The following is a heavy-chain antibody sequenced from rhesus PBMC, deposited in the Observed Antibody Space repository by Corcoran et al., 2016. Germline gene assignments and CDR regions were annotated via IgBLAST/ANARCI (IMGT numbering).Heavy chain of an antibody. CDR1: GYSIRSRYN. J-gene: IGHJ4*01. CDR3: ARTNYNIWTVYYDY. CDR2: ITFCGST. V-gene: IGHV4-122*02. D-gene: IGHD3-3*01. Sequence: QVQLQESGPGLVQPSETLSLTCAVSGYSIRSRYNWSWLRPPPGTGLEWIGYITFCGSTSYNPSLKIRVTISRDTSKNQFSLKLSSVTAADTAVYYCARTNYNIWTVYYDYWGQGVLVTVSS.